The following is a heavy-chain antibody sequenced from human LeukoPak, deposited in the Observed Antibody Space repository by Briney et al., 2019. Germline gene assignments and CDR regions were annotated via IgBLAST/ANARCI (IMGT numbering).Heavy chain of an antibody. Sequence: GGSLRLSCAASGFTFSNYAMSWVRQAPGKGLEWVSALSGSGGGTYYADSVKGRFTISRDNSKSTLYLQMNSLRAEDTAVYYRRTTGWPFDYWGQGTLVTVSS. J-gene: IGHJ4*02. CDR1: GFTFSNYA. CDR3: RTTGWPFDY. V-gene: IGHV3-23*01. D-gene: IGHD2/OR15-2a*01. CDR2: LSGSGGGT.